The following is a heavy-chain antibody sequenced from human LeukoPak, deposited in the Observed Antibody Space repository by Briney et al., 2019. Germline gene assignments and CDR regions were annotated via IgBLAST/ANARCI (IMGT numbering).Heavy chain of an antibody. CDR2: INHSGST. CDR3: ARDKDMGSD. Sequence: PSETLSLTCAVYGGSFSGYYWSWIRQPPGKGLEWIGEINHSGSTNYNPSLKSRVTISVDTSKNQFSLKLSSVTAADTAVYYCARDKDMGSDWGQGTLVTVSS. D-gene: IGHD5-18*01. V-gene: IGHV4-34*01. J-gene: IGHJ4*02. CDR1: GGSFSGYY.